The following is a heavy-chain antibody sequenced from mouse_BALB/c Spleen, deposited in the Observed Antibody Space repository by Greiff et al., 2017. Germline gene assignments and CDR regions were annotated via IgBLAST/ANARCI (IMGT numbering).Heavy chain of an antibody. J-gene: IGHJ2*01. Sequence: EVQLQESGPGLVKPSQSLSLTCSVTGYSITSGYYWNWIRQFPGNKLEWMGYISYDGSNNYNPSLKNRISITRDTSKNQFFLKLNSVTTEDTATYYCARAPYGYDVGFDYWGQGTTLTVSS. CDR2: ISYDGSN. CDR1: GYSITSGYY. D-gene: IGHD2-2*01. V-gene: IGHV3-6*02. CDR3: ARAPYGYDVGFDY.